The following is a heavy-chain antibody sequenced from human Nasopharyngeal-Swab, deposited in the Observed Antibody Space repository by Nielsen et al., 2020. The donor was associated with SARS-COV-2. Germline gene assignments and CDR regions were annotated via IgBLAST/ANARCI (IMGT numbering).Heavy chain of an antibody. Sequence: GGSLRLSWAASGFTFSSYGMHWVRQAPGKGLEWVAVIWYDGSNKYYADSVKGRFTISRDNSKNTLYLQMNSLRAEDTAVYYCARDAGGSGGGYWGQGTLVTVSS. J-gene: IGHJ4*02. CDR1: GFTFSSYG. D-gene: IGHD3-16*01. V-gene: IGHV3-33*01. CDR3: ARDAGGSGGGY. CDR2: IWYDGSNK.